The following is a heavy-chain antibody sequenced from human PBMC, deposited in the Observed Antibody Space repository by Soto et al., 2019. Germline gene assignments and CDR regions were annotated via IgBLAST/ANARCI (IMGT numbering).Heavy chain of an antibody. Sequence: SETLSLTCTVSGGSISRGGYYWNWIRQHPGKGLEWIGYMFYSGSTYYNPSLKSRVTISMDTSKNQFSLNLSSVTAADTALYYCAGGPPRAGFIAVRHGLDYWGQGILVTVSS. V-gene: IGHV4-31*03. J-gene: IGHJ4*02. CDR3: AGGPPRAGFIAVRHGLDY. CDR2: MFYSGST. D-gene: IGHD6-6*01. CDR1: GGSISRGGYY.